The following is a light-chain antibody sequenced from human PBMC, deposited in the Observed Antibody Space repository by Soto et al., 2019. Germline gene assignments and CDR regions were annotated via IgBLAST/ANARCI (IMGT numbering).Light chain of an antibody. J-gene: IGKJ1*01. V-gene: IGKV3-20*01. CDR2: GVS. Sequence: EIMLTQSPGTLSLSPGERATLSCRASQSVRSSYLAWYQQKLGQAPRLLIYGVSNRATGIPDRFSGSGSGTDFTLTSSRLESEDLAVYYCQQYCTSPKTFGQGTKVEIK. CDR3: QQYCTSPKT. CDR1: QSVRSSY.